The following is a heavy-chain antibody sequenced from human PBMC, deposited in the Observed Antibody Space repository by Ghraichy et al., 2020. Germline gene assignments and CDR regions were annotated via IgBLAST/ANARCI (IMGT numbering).Heavy chain of an antibody. D-gene: IGHD5-24*01. CDR1: GFTFSSYW. J-gene: IGHJ3*02. Sequence: LSLTCAASGFTFSSYWMSWVRQAPGKGLEWVANIKRDGSEKYYVDSVKGRLTVSRDNAKNSLYLQMNSLRAEDTAVYYCARDHKSMGGLIWGQGTMVTVSS. V-gene: IGHV3-7*01. CDR2: IKRDGSEK. CDR3: ARDHKSMGGLI.